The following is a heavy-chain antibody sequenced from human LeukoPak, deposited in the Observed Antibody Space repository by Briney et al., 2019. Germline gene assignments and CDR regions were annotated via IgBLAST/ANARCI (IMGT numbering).Heavy chain of an antibody. CDR3: AKASIIVVVTQAFDI. D-gene: IGHD3-22*01. V-gene: IGHV3-23*01. CDR1: GFTFSSYG. Sequence: GGSLRLSCAASGFTFSSYGMSWVRQAPGKGLEWVSVISGRGGSTNYADSVKGRFTISRDNSKNTLFLQMNSLGAEDTAVYYCAKASIIVVVTQAFDIWGQGTMVTVSS. CDR2: ISGRGGST. J-gene: IGHJ3*02.